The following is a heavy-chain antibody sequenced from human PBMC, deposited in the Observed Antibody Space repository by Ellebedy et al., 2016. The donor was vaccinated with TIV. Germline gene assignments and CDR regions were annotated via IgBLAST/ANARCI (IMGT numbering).Heavy chain of an antibody. J-gene: IGHJ4*02. CDR3: AKDRTSGDGYWVFDQ. CDR2: FGLSGDTT. D-gene: IGHD5-18*01. Sequence: GESLKISCAASGFTFNSYAMSWVRQAPGKGLEWVSGFGLSGDTTYYADSVKGRFTVSRDNSKNTLYLQMNSLRPEDTAVYYCAKDRTSGDGYWVFDQWGQGTLVTVSS. CDR1: GFTFNSYA. V-gene: IGHV3-23*01.